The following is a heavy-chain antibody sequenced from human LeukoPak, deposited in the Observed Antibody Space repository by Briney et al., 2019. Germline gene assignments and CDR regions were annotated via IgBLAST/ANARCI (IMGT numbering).Heavy chain of an antibody. CDR1: GLTFSSYG. V-gene: IGHV3-23*01. J-gene: IGHJ3*02. D-gene: IGHD3-10*01. CDR3: AKDRRSGPPDAFDM. Sequence: GGSLRLSCAASGLTFSSYGMSWVRQGPGKGLEWVSAIRGSGDSTYYVDSVKGRFTISRDHSKNTVYLQMNSLRAEDTAVYYCAKDRRSGPPDAFDMWGQGTMVTVSS. CDR2: IRGSGDST.